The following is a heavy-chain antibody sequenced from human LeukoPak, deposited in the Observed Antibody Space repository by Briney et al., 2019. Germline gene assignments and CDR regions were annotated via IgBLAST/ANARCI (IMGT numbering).Heavy chain of an antibody. V-gene: IGHV3-48*03. CDR1: GFTFSNSE. J-gene: IGHJ6*03. Sequence: GGSLRLSCAASGFTFSNSEMNWVRQAPGKGLEWVSYISGSSGTIYYADSVKGRFTISRDNAKNSLYLQMLSLRAEDTAVYYCARRSEFGVLYYMDIWGKGTTVTVSS. D-gene: IGHD3-16*01. CDR3: ARRSEFGVLYYMDI. CDR2: ISGSSGTI.